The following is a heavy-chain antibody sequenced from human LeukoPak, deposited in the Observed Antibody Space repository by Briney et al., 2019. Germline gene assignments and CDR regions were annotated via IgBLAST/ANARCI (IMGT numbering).Heavy chain of an antibody. CDR3: ARGICSSTSCYTPGAFDI. V-gene: IGHV4-4*07. J-gene: IGHJ3*02. D-gene: IGHD2-2*02. CDR2: IHTSGST. Sequence: PSETLSLTCTVSGGSISNSYWSWIRQPAGKGLEWIGRIHTSGSTNYNPSLKSRVTMSVDTSKNQFSLKMNSVTAADTAVYYCARGICSSTSCYTPGAFDIWGQGTMVTVSS. CDR1: GGSISNSY.